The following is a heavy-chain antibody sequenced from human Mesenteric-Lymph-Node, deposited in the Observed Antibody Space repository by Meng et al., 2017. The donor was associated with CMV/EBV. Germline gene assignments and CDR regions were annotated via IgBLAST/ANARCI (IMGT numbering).Heavy chain of an antibody. Sequence: GGSLRLSCAASGFTFSNYEMNWVRQAPGRGLEWVLYISSRGSTIYYADSVKGRFTISRDNAKHSLYLQMNSLRAEDTAVYYCARGDYGGYRDFDYWGQGTLVTVSS. J-gene: IGHJ4*02. CDR3: ARGDYGGYRDFDY. D-gene: IGHD4/OR15-4a*01. V-gene: IGHV3-48*03. CDR2: ISSRGSTI. CDR1: GFTFSNYE.